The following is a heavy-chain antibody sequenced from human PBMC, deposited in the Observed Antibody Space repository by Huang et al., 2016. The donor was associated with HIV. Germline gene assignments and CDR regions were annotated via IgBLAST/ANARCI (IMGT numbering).Heavy chain of an antibody. CDR2: ISNDGSNN. CDR3: ARAKDTWDAYDI. J-gene: IGHJ3*02. Sequence: QVQLVESGGGVVQPGRSLRLSCAASGFPFNNHARHWVRQAPGKGLDWVAVISNDGSNNDYADSVKGRFTISRDSSKSTLFLHMTSLRTEDTAVYYCARAKDTWDAYDIWGQGTMVIVSS. V-gene: IGHV3-30-3*01. D-gene: IGHD5-18*01. CDR1: GFPFNNHA.